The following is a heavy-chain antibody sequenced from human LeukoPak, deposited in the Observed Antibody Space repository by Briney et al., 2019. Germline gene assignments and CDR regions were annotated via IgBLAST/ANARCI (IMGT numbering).Heavy chain of an antibody. CDR2: IYYSGST. V-gene: IGHV4-31*03. D-gene: IGHD5-12*01. Sequence: PSETLSLTCTVSGGSIRSGAYYWSWIRQHPGKGLEWIGYIYYSGSTYYNPSLKSRVTISVDTSKNQFSLKLSSVTAADTAVYYCARAVDDAFDIWGQGTMVTVSS. CDR3: ARAVDDAFDI. CDR1: GGSIRSGAYY. J-gene: IGHJ3*02.